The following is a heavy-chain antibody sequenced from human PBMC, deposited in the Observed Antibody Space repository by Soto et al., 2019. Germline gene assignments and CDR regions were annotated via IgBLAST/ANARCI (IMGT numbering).Heavy chain of an antibody. Sequence: QVQLQESGPGLVKPSQTLSLTCTVSGGSISSGGYYWSWIRQHPGKGLEWIGYIYYSGSTYYNPYPKSRVTISVDTSKNQFSLKLSSVDAADKAVYYCAGEVGRGTYYYYYYMDVWGKGTTVTVSS. CDR3: AGEVGRGTYYYYYYMDV. D-gene: IGHD1-26*01. V-gene: IGHV4-31*03. CDR1: GGSISSGGYY. CDR2: IYYSGST. J-gene: IGHJ6*03.